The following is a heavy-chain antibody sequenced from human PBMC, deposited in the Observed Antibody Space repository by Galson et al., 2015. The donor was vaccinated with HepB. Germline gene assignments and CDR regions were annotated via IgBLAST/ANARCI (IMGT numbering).Heavy chain of an antibody. D-gene: IGHD4-17*01. CDR1: GFIFSGSA. Sequence: SLRLSCAASGFIFSGSAMNWVRQAPGKGLEWVSGISGNGENTYYADSVRGRFPISRDNSKNTLYLQMNGLRAEDTAVYYCVKEQYGDQILSAFDSWGLGTLVTVSS. CDR3: VKEQYGDQILSAFDS. V-gene: IGHV3-23*01. J-gene: IGHJ5*01. CDR2: ISGNGENT.